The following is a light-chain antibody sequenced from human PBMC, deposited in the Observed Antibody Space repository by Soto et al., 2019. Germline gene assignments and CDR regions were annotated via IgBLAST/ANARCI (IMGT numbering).Light chain of an antibody. CDR2: AAS. Sequence: EIVLTQSPGTLSLSPGERATLYCRASQSVSSGYLAWYQQKPGQAPRLLIYAASSRAAGIPDRFSGSVSGTDFTLTISRLEPEDFAVYYCQQYGGPPQTFGQGTKVDIK. CDR3: QQYGGPPQT. CDR1: QSVSSGY. J-gene: IGKJ1*01. V-gene: IGKV3-20*01.